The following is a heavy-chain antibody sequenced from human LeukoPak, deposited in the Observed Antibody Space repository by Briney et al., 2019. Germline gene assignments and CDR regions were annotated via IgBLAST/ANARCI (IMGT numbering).Heavy chain of an antibody. J-gene: IGHJ3*02. CDR3: ARDTSPMRADTTGVNVWFDAFDI. CDR1: GFTFNNEW. CDR2: IKQDGSKK. V-gene: IGHV3-7*01. D-gene: IGHD3-16*01. Sequence: PGGSLRLSCAASGFTFNNEWMTWVRQAPGKGLEWVANIKQDGSKKNYVGSVQGRFTISTDNAKISVYLQMNSLRAEDTAVYYCARDTSPMRADTTGVNVWFDAFDIWGQGTMVTVSS.